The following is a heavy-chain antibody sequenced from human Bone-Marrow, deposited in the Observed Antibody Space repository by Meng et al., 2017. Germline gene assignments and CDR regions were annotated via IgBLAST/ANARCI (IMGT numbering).Heavy chain of an antibody. J-gene: IGHJ6*02. V-gene: IGHV3-48*03. CDR2: ISSSGSTI. Sequence: GESLKISCAASGFTFSSYEMNWVRQAPGKGLEWVSYISSSGSTIYYADSVKGRFTISRDNAKNSLYLQMSSLRVEDTAVYYCAPHRGWEFPYYYFGMDVWGQGTTVTVSS. CDR1: GFTFSSYE. D-gene: IGHD3-10*01. CDR3: APHRGWEFPYYYFGMDV.